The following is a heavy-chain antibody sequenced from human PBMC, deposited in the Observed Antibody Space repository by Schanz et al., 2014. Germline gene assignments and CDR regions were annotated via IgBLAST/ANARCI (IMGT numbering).Heavy chain of an antibody. CDR1: GFNFSDYA. CDR2: ISGGGGTT. Sequence: EVHLLESGGGLVPPGGSLRLSCAASGFNFSDYAMCWVRQAPGKGLEWVSAISGGGGTTYYTDFVKGRFTISRDNSKSTLYLQMNSLRAEDTAVYYCARKVVATIGGYYDNWGQGTLVIVSS. D-gene: IGHD5-12*01. V-gene: IGHV3-23*01. J-gene: IGHJ4*02. CDR3: ARKVVATIGGYYDN.